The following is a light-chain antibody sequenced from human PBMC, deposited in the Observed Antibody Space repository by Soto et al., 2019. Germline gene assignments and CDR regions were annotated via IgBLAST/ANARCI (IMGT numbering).Light chain of an antibody. CDR2: GAS. CDR3: QQYNNWPL. J-gene: IGKJ4*01. V-gene: IGKV3-15*01. Sequence: IVMTQSPATLSVSPGERATLSCRASQSVSSNVAWYQQKPGQAPRLLIYGASTRATGIPARFSGSGSGTEFTLTISSLQSEDFAVYYCQQYNNWPLFGGGTKVDIK. CDR1: QSVSSN.